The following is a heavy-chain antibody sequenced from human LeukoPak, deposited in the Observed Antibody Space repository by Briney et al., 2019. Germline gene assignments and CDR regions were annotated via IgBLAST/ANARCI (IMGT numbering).Heavy chain of an antibody. V-gene: IGHV3-7*01. CDR1: GFTFSSYW. J-gene: IGHJ5*01. D-gene: IGHD5-18*01. CDR2: IKQDGSEK. Sequence: GGSLRLSCAASGFTFSSYWMSWVRQAPGKGLEWVANIKQDGSEKYYVDSVKGRFTISRDNSKNTLYLQMNSLRTEDTAVYYCASGGIQLWFDYWGQGTLVTVSS. CDR3: ASGGIQLWFDY.